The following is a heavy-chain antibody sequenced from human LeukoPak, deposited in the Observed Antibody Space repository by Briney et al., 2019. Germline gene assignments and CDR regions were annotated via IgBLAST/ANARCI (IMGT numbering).Heavy chain of an antibody. V-gene: IGHV3-21*01. CDR2: ISSSSYI. D-gene: IGHD3-10*01. J-gene: IGHJ4*02. Sequence: GGSLRLSCAASGFTFSSYSMNWVRQAPGKGLEWVSSISSSSYIYYADSVKGRFTISRDNAKNSLYLQMNSLRAEDTAVYYCARDQDYYGSGRHFDYWGQGTLVTVSS. CDR3: ARDQDYYGSGRHFDY. CDR1: GFTFSSYS.